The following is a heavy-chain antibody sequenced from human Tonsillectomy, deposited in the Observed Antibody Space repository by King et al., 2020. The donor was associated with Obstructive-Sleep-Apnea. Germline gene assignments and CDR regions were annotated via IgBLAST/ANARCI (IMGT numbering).Heavy chain of an antibody. CDR1: GYSISSGYY. D-gene: IGHD3-3*01. CDR2: IYHSGST. J-gene: IGHJ4*02. Sequence: QLQESGPGLVKPSETLSLTCSVSGYSISSGYYWGWIRQPPGKGLEWIGRIYHSGSTYYNPSLKSRVTISVDTSKNQFSLKLSSVTAADTAVYYCARVMVHYDFWSGYSEDAGFFDYWGQGTLVTVSS. V-gene: IGHV4-38-2*02. CDR3: ARVMVHYDFWSGYSEDAGFFDY.